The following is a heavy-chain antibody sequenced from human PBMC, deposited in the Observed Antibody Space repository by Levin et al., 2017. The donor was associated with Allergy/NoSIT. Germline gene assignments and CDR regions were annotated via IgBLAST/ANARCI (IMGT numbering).Heavy chain of an antibody. V-gene: IGHV5-10-1*01. CDR2: IDPSDSHT. Sequence: GGSLRLSCQVPGYSFTSYWISWVRQVPGKGLEWMGRIDPSDSHTIYSPSFQGHVSISADKSVSTAYLHLSGLKASDTAMYYCATSSSLDFYSYYMDVWGTGTAVTVSS. CDR3: ATSSSLDFYSYYMDV. CDR1: GYSFTSYW. J-gene: IGHJ6*03. D-gene: IGHD6-6*01.